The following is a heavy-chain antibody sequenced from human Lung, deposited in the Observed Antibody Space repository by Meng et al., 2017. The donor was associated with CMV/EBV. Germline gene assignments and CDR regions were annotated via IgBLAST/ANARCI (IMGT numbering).Heavy chain of an antibody. CDR1: GSFSGYY. Sequence: GSFSGYYWSWIRQPPGKGLEWIGEINHSGSTNYNTSLKSRVTISVDTSKNQFSLKLSSVNAADTAVYYCASSGRDIVATMAMTSEYWGQGTLVTVSS. CDR3: ASSGRDIVATMAMTSEY. J-gene: IGHJ4*02. CDR2: INHSGST. V-gene: IGHV4-34*01. D-gene: IGHD5-12*01.